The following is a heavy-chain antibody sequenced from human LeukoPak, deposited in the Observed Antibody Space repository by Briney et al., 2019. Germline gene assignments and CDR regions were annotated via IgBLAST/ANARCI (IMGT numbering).Heavy chain of an antibody. Sequence: SETLSLTCTVSGGSISSYYWSWIRQPAGKGLEWIGRIYTSGSTNYNPSLKSRVTMSVDTSKNQFSLKLSSVTAADTAVYYCAREQSRDYYGSRTADFDYWGQGTLVTVSS. J-gene: IGHJ4*02. CDR3: AREQSRDYYGSRTADFDY. CDR2: IYTSGST. CDR1: GGSISSYY. D-gene: IGHD3-10*01. V-gene: IGHV4-4*07.